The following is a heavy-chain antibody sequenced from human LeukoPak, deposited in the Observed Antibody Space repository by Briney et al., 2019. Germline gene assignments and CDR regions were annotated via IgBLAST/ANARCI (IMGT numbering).Heavy chain of an antibody. CDR1: GFTVSSNY. CDR3: ARGGRDAHDAFDI. D-gene: IGHD5-24*01. J-gene: IGHJ3*02. CDR2: IYSGGST. Sequence: PGGSLRLSCAASGFTVSSNYMSWVRQAPGRGLEWVSVIYSGGSTYYADSVKGRFTISRDNSKNTLYLQMNSLRAEDTAVYYCARGGRDAHDAFDIWGQGTMVTVSS. V-gene: IGHV3-53*01.